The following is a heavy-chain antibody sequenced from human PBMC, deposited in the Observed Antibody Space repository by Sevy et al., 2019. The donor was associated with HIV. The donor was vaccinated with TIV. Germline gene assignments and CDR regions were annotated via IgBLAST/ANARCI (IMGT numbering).Heavy chain of an antibody. D-gene: IGHD3-22*01. Sequence: ASVKVSCKVSGYTLSELSMHWVRQAPEKGLECMGRFDPEDGEIIYAQKFQGRVTMTEDTSTDTAYMELSSLRSEDTALYYCATAREYYSDNSGYLDYWGQGTLVTVSS. CDR3: ATAREYYSDNSGYLDY. J-gene: IGHJ4*02. V-gene: IGHV1-24*01. CDR2: FDPEDGEI. CDR1: GYTLSELS.